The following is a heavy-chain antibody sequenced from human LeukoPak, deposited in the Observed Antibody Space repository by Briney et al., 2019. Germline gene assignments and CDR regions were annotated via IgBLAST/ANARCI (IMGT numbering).Heavy chain of an antibody. D-gene: IGHD3-22*01. J-gene: IGHJ4*02. V-gene: IGHV3-66*01. Sequence: PGGSLRLSCAVSGFTVSSNYMSWVRQGPGKGLEWVSVIYSGGSTYYADSVKGRFTISRDNSKNTLYLQMNSLRAEDTAVYYCYSMIVVEIRVINDYWGQGTLVTVSS. CDR1: GFTVSSNY. CDR2: IYSGGST. CDR3: YSMIVVEIRVINDY.